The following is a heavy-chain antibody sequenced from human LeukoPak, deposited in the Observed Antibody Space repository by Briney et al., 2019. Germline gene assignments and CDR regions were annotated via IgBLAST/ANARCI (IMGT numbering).Heavy chain of an antibody. V-gene: IGHV3-74*01. Sequence: GGSLRLSCAASGFTFSNYWMHWVRQAPGKGLVWVSRFNSDGITTSYADFVKGRFTISRDNAKNTLYLQMNSLRAEDAAVYYCARGRYYLDSWGQGTLVTVSS. CDR1: GFTFSNYW. J-gene: IGHJ4*02. CDR3: ARGRYYLDS. CDR2: FNSDGITT.